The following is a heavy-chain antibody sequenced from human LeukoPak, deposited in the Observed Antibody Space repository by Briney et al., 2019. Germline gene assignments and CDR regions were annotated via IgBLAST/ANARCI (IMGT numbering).Heavy chain of an antibody. CDR1: GGSIRSSSYY. V-gene: IGHV4-39*07. J-gene: IGHJ4*02. CDR2: IYYSGST. CDR3: ARGVTYYYDSSGYPYFDY. Sequence: SETLSLTCTVSGGSIRSSSYYWGWIRQPPGKGLEWIGSIYYSGSTYYNASLKSRVTISVDRSKNQFSLKLSSVTAADTAVYYCARGVTYYYDSSGYPYFDYWGQGTLVTVSS. D-gene: IGHD3-22*01.